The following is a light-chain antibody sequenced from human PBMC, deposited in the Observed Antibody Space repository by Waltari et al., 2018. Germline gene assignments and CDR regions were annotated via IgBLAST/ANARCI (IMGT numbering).Light chain of an antibody. CDR1: QSVSRALRT. Sequence: EIVLTQSPGTLSLSPGERATLSCRASQSVSRALRTLAWYQQKPGQAPRLRIYDASTRATGIPDRFSGSGSGTDFTLTISRLEPDDFAVYYCQRYGTLPATFGQGTKVEIK. J-gene: IGKJ1*01. CDR3: QRYGTLPAT. CDR2: DAS. V-gene: IGKV3-20*01.